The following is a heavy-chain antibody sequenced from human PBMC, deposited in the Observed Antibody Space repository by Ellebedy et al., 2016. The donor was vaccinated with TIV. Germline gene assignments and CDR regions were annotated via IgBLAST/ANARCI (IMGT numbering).Heavy chain of an antibody. V-gene: IGHV4-59*08. CDR3: ARLWTGVSTHLDY. CDR1: GGSMTNYY. CDR2: IYYSGST. D-gene: IGHD1-1*01. Sequence: MPGGSLRLSCTVPGGSMTNYYWSWIRQRPGKGLEWIGNIYYSGSTNYNPSLKSRVTMTVDPSKDQFSLKLNSVTAADTALYYCARLWTGVSTHLDYWGQGTLVTVSS. J-gene: IGHJ4*02.